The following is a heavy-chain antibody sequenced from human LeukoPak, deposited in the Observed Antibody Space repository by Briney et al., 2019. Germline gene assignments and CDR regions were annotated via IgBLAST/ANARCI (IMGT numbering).Heavy chain of an antibody. J-gene: IGHJ6*02. V-gene: IGHV3-30-3*01. Sequence: GGSLRLSCAASGFTFSSYAMHWVRQAPGKGLEWVAVISYDGSNKYYADSVKGRFTISRDNSKNTLYLQMNSLRAEDTAVYYCASLEYSSSPGEGYYYYGMDVWGQGTTVTVSS. CDR3: ASLEYSSSPGEGYYYYGMDV. CDR1: GFTFSSYA. D-gene: IGHD6-6*01. CDR2: ISYDGSNK.